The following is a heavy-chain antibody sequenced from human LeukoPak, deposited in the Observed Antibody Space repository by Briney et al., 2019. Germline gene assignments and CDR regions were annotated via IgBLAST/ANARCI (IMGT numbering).Heavy chain of an antibody. CDR3: ARGYCSSTSCYKNWFDP. V-gene: IGHV3-7*05. D-gene: IGHD2-2*02. CDR2: IKHDGSEI. Sequence: GGSLRLSCAASGFTFSTYWMNWVRHAPGKGLEWVANIKHDGSEIDYMDSVKGRFTISRDNAKNSLYLQMNSLRTEDTAVYYCARGYCSSTSCYKNWFDPWGQGTLVTVSS. J-gene: IGHJ5*02. CDR1: GFTFSTYW.